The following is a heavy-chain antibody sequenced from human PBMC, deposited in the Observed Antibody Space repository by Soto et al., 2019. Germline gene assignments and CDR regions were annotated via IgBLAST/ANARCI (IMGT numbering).Heavy chain of an antibody. V-gene: IGHV3-23*01. CDR2: MTGSGSTT. CDR3: AKDQSPYSSSSDFDY. J-gene: IGHJ4*02. Sequence: EVQLLESGGGLVQPGGSLRLSCAASGFTFSSYAMTWVRQGPGMGLEWVSAMTGSGSTTYYGDSVKGRFTISRDNSKNTLYLQMNSLRAEDTAVYYCAKDQSPYSSSSDFDYWGQGTLVTVSS. CDR1: GFTFSSYA. D-gene: IGHD6-6*01.